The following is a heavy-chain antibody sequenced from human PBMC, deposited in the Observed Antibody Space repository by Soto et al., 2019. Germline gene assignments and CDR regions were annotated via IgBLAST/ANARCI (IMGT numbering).Heavy chain of an antibody. CDR2: IKSYNGNT. D-gene: IGHD6-19*01. CDR1: GYTLTSYG. J-gene: IGHJ5*02. Sequence: QVQLVQSGAELKKPGASVKVSCKASGYTLTSYGISWVRQAPGQGLEWMGWIKSYNGNTNSAQKLQGRVTMTTYTSTGKASMELRSLGSDDKDVYDCLREPVAGSWFDPWGQGTLVTVSS. CDR3: LREPVAGSWFDP. V-gene: IGHV1-18*01.